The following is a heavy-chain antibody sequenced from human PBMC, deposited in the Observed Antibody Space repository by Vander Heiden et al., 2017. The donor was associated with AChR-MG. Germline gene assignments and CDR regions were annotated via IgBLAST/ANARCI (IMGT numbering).Heavy chain of an antibody. CDR1: GCSIRSSSYY. CDR3: ARHSESGRGQWAFDY. Sequence: QLQLQESGPGLVKPSETLSLTCTVSGCSIRSSSYYWGWVRQPPGKGLEWIGSIYYSVSNDYNPSLKSRVTISVDTSKNQFYMKLSSVTAADTAVYDCARHSESGRGQWAFDYWGQGTLVTVSS. J-gene: IGHJ4*02. D-gene: IGHD3-10*01. V-gene: IGHV4-39*01. CDR2: IYYSVSN.